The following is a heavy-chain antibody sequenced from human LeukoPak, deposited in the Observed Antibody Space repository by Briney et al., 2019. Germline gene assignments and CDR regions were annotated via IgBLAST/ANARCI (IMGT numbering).Heavy chain of an antibody. D-gene: IGHD1-26*01. Sequence: PSETLSLTCTVSGASIPSSYYWSWIRQPPGKGLECIGYISASGNTNYNPSLKSRATISVDTSKSQFSLNLSSVTAADTAIYYCARLTGGGSYWGYFDYWGQGNLVTVSS. CDR1: GASIPSSYY. CDR3: ARLTGGGSYWGYFDY. CDR2: ISASGNT. V-gene: IGHV4-4*09. J-gene: IGHJ4*02.